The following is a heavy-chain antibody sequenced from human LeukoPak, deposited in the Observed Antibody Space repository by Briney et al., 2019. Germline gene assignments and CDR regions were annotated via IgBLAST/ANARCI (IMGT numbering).Heavy chain of an antibody. V-gene: IGHV3-30*18. D-gene: IGHD2-15*01. CDR2: ISYDGSNK. Sequence: PGGSLRLSCAASGFTFSSYGMHWVRQAPGKGLEWVAVISYDGSNKYYADSVKGRFTISRDNSKNTLYLQMNSLRAEDTAVYYCAKDLPSRVVVAANLFDYWGQGTLVTVSS. J-gene: IGHJ4*02. CDR3: AKDLPSRVVVAANLFDY. CDR1: GFTFSSYG.